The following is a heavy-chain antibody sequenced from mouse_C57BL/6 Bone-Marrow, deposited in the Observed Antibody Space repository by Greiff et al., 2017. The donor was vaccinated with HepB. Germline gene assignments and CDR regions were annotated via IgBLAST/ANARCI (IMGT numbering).Heavy chain of an antibody. D-gene: IGHD2-2*01. Sequence: QVQLQQSGAELVRPGASVTLSCKASGYTFTDYEMHWVKQTPVHGLEWIGAIDPETGGTAYNQKFKGKAILTADKSSSTAYMELRSLTSEDSAVYYCTLWLRGVDWYFDVWGTGTTVTVSS. CDR2: IDPETGGT. J-gene: IGHJ1*03. CDR3: TLWLRGVDWYFDV. V-gene: IGHV1-15*01. CDR1: GYTFTDYE.